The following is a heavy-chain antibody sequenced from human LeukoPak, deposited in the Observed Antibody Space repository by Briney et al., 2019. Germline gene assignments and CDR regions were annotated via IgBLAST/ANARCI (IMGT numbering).Heavy chain of an antibody. CDR3: ARDDYDILTGLASFDY. D-gene: IGHD3-9*01. CDR2: ISAYNGNT. CDR1: GYTFTSYG. V-gene: IGHV1-18*01. J-gene: IGHJ4*02. Sequence: ASVKVSCKASGYTFTSYGISWVRQAPGQGLEWMGWISAYNGNTNYAQKLQGRVTMTTDTSTSTAYMELRSLRSDDTAVYYCARDDYDILTGLASFDYWGQGTLVTVSS.